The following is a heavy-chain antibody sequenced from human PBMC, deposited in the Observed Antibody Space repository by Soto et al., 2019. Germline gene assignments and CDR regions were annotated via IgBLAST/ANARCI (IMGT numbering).Heavy chain of an antibody. V-gene: IGHV3-23*01. D-gene: IGHD4-4*01. Sequence: GGSLRLSCAASGFTFSSYAMSWVRQAPGKGLEWVSAISGSGGSTYYADSVKGRFTISRDNSKNTLYLQMNSLRAEDTAVYYCAKDPGTLTNDYTELDYWGQGTLVTVSS. CDR2: ISGSGGST. CDR3: AKDPGTLTNDYTELDY. CDR1: GFTFSSYA. J-gene: IGHJ4*02.